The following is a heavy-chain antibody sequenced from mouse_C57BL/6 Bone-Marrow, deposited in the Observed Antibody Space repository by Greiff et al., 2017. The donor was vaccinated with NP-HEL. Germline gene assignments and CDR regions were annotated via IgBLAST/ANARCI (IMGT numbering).Heavy chain of an antibody. CDR1: GFTFSDYG. CDR2: ISRGSSTI. CDR3: ARAYDGYYPHYAMDY. D-gene: IGHD2-3*01. Sequence: DVKLVESGGGLVKPGGSLKLSCAASGFTFSDYGMHWVRQAPEKGLEWVAYISRGSSTIYYAEPVKGRFTISRDNAKNTLFLQMTSLRSEDTAMYYCARAYDGYYPHYAMDYWGQGTSVTVSS. J-gene: IGHJ4*01. V-gene: IGHV5-17*01.